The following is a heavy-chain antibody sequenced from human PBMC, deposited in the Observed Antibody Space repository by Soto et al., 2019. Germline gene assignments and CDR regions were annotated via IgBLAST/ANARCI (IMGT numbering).Heavy chain of an antibody. D-gene: IGHD3-10*01. CDR3: ARDPVGGSGSYI. CDR2: IYSGGST. V-gene: IGHV3-53*01. Sequence: EVQLVESGGGLIQSGGSLRLSCAASGFTVSSDYMIWVRQAPGKGLEWVSVIYSGGSTYYADSVKGRFTISRDNSKNMVYLQMNSLRGEDTAVYYCARDPVGGSGSYIWGQGTLVTVSS. CDR1: GFTVSSDY. J-gene: IGHJ4*02.